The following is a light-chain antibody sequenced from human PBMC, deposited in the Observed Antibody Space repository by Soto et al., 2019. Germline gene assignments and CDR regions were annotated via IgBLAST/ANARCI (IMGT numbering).Light chain of an antibody. Sequence: ETVLTQSPGTLSVSPGERATLSCRASQSVSSTYLAWYQQKPGQAPRLLIDGASSRATGIAEMFSGSGSATYFTLTSSRQEHEDFAVYYCQQYGSSPLTFGGGTQVEI. V-gene: IGKV3-20*01. CDR3: QQYGSSPLT. J-gene: IGKJ4*01. CDR1: QSVSSTY. CDR2: GAS.